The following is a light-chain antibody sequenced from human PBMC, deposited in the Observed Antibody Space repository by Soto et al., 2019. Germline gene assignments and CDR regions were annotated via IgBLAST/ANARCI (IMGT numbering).Light chain of an antibody. J-gene: IGKJ5*01. CDR2: GAS. V-gene: IGKV3-15*01. CDR1: QSVSTN. CDR3: QQYNNWPPIT. Sequence: EIVMTQSPAALSVSPGERATLSCRARQSVSTNLAWYQQKPGQAPRLLIYGASTRATGIPARFSGSGSGTEFTLTISSLQSEDFAVYYCQQYNNWPPITLGQGTRLEIK.